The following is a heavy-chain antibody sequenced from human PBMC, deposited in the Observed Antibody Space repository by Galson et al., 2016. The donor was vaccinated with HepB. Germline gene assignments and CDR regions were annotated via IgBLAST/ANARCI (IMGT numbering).Heavy chain of an antibody. Sequence: PALVKPTQTLTLTCTFSGFSLSTSGVGVGWIRQPPGKALQWLALIYWDDDKRYSPSLKSRLAITKDTSKNQVVLTMTNMDPVDTATYYCAHSPSLDCGGGDCYSGNAFDIWGQGTMVTVSS. D-gene: IGHD2-21*01. V-gene: IGHV2-5*02. CDR3: AHSPSLDCGGGDCYSGNAFDI. J-gene: IGHJ3*02. CDR1: GFSLSTSGVG. CDR2: IYWDDDK.